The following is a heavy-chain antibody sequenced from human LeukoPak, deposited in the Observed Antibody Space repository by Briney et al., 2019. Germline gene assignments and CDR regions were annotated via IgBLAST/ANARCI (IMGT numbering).Heavy chain of an antibody. CDR2: ISNNGGST. Sequence: GGSLRLSCVASGFTFSSYAMHWVRQAPGKGLEYVSAISNNGGSTYYANSVKGRFTTSRDNSKNTLSLQMGSLRAEDKAVYYCARGDSGSHLDYWGQGSLVTVSS. D-gene: IGHD1-26*01. CDR3: ARGDSGSHLDY. CDR1: GFTFSSYA. V-gene: IGHV3-64*01. J-gene: IGHJ4*02.